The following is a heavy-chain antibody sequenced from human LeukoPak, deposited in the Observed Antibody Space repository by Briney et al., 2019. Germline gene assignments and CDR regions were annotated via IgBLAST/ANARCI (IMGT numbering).Heavy chain of an antibody. Sequence: PSETLSLTCSVSGGSISSSSHYWGWIRQPPGKGLEWIGSIYYSGSTYYNPSLKSRVTISVDTSKNQFSLKLTSVTAADTAVYYCGRHSSLGSGYYYWGQGTLVTVFS. J-gene: IGHJ4*02. CDR1: GGSISSSSHY. D-gene: IGHD3-3*01. CDR3: GRHSSLGSGYYY. V-gene: IGHV4-39*01. CDR2: IYYSGST.